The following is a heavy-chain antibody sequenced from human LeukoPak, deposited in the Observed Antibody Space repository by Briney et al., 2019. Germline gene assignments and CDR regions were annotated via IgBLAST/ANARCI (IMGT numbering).Heavy chain of an antibody. CDR1: GFTFSSYA. D-gene: IGHD6-13*01. Sequence: GGSLRLSCAASGFTFSSYAMSWVRQAPGKGLEWVSAISGSVGSTYYAASVKGRFTISRDNSKNTLYLQMNSLRAEDTAVYYCARANGVAAAGSPLDYYYYGMDFWGQGTTVTVSS. CDR2: ISGSVGST. V-gene: IGHV3-23*01. J-gene: IGHJ6*02. CDR3: ARANGVAAAGSPLDYYYYGMDF.